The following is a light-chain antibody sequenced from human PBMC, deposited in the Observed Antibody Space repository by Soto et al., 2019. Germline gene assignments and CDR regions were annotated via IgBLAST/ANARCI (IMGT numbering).Light chain of an antibody. CDR2: GVS. V-gene: IGKV3-20*01. CDR1: QSVSSTY. CDR3: QQYGSSRWT. J-gene: IGKJ1*01. Sequence: DIVLTQSPDTLSLFPGERATLSCRASQSVSSTYLAWYQQKLGQAPRLLIFGVSSRATGIPDRFSGSGSGKDFTLTISRLEPEDFAVHYCQQYGSSRWTFGQGTKV.